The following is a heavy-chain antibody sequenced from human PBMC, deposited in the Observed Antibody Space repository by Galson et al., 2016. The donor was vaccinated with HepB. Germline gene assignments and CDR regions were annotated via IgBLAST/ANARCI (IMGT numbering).Heavy chain of an antibody. CDR2: IWYDGTSK. CDR1: GFTFSSYA. D-gene: IGHD2-15*01. CDR3: ARFGGSLGMDV. V-gene: IGHV3-33*08. J-gene: IGHJ6*02. Sequence: SLRLSCAASGFTFSSYAMSWVRQAPGKGLEWVAVIWYDGTSKYYADSVKGRFTISRDNSKNTLYLQMNSLTAEDTAVYYCARFGGSLGMDVWGQGTTVTVSS.